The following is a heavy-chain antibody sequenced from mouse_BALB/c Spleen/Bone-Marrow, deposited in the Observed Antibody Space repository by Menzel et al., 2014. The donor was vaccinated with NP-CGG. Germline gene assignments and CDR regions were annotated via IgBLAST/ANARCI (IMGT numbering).Heavy chain of an antibody. CDR2: IRNKANGYTT. CDR1: GFTFTDYY. Sequence: EVQLQQSGGGLVQPGGSLRLSCATSGFTFTDYYMSWVRQPPGKALEWLGFIRNKANGYTTEYSASVKGRFTISRDNSQSILYPQMNTLRAEDSATYYCARDDDSPLDYWGQGTLVTVSA. V-gene: IGHV7-3*02. J-gene: IGHJ3*01. D-gene: IGHD2-4*01. CDR3: ARDDDSPLDY.